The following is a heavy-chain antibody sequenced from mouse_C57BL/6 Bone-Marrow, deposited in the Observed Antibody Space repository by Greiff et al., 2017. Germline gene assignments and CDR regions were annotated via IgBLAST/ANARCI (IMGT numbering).Heavy chain of an antibody. CDR3: AREAHVTFFAY. J-gene: IGHJ3*01. CDR2: IDPSDSET. V-gene: IGHV1-52*01. Sequence: QVQLQQPGAELVRPGSSVKLSCKASGYTFTSYWMHWVKQRPIQGLEWIGNIDPSDSETHYNQKFKDKATLTVDKSSSTAYMQLSSLTSEDSAVYYCAREAHVTFFAYWGQGTLVTVSA. D-gene: IGHD2-12*01. CDR1: GYTFTSYW.